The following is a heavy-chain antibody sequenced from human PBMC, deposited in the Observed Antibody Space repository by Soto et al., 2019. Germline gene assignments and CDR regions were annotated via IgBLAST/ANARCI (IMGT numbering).Heavy chain of an antibody. Sequence: ASVKVCCKASGGTFSSYAISWVRQAPGQGLEWMGGIIPIFGTANYAQKFQGRATITADESTSTAYMELSSLRSEDTAVYYCNYYDSSGPGDAFDIWGQGTMVTVSS. J-gene: IGHJ3*02. CDR1: GGTFSSYA. CDR2: IIPIFGTA. V-gene: IGHV1-69*13. CDR3: NYYDSSGPGDAFDI. D-gene: IGHD3-22*01.